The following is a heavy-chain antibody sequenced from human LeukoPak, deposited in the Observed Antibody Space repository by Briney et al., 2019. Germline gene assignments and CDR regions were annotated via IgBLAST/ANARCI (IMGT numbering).Heavy chain of an antibody. D-gene: IGHD4-17*01. CDR2: ISSSGGYI. CDR1: GFSIKTYS. CDR3: ARLRDTVTSASDY. Sequence: GGSLRLSCAASGFSIKTYSMTWVRQAPGKGLEWVSTISSSGGYIYYADSVKGRFTISRDTAKNSLYLQTNSLRVEDTAVYNCARLRDTVTSASDYWGQGTLVTVSS. V-gene: IGHV3-21*01. J-gene: IGHJ4*02.